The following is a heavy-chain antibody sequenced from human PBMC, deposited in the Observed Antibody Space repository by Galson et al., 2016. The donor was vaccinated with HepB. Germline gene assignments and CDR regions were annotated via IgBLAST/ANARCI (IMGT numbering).Heavy chain of an antibody. CDR1: GYSFTSYW. D-gene: IGHD2-21*01. CDR3: ARPVSARGSWFDP. V-gene: IGHV5-51*01. CDR2: IYPGDSDT. Sequence: QSGAEVKKPGESLNISCKGSGYSFTSYWIGWARQLPGKGLEWMGIIYPGDSDTRYSPSFQGQVTISVDKSINTAYLQWRSLKASDTAMYYCARPVSARGSWFDPWGQGTLVTVTS. J-gene: IGHJ5*02.